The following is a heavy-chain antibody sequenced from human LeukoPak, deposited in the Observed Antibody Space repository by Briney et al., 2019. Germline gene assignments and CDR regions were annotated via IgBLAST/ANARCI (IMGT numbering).Heavy chain of an antibody. CDR2: IYSGGST. CDR1: GFAVSSNY. Sequence: PGGSLRLSCAASGFAVSSNYMSWVRQAPGKGLEWVAVIYSGGSTNYADSVKGRFTISRDNSKNTLYLLMNSLRAEDTADYYCAIRKSGNAIDYWGQGTLVTVSS. CDR3: AIRKSGNAIDY. J-gene: IGHJ4*02. V-gene: IGHV3-66*01. D-gene: IGHD5-12*01.